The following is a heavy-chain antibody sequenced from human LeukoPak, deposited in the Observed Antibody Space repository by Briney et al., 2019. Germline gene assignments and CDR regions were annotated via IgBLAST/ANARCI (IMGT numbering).Heavy chain of an antibody. D-gene: IGHD2-2*01. Sequence: ASVKVSCKASGYTFTGYYMHWARQAPGQGLEWMGWINPNSGGTNYAQKFQGRVTMTRDTSISTAYMELSRLRSDDTAVYYCARDGMSIVVVPAAIAYWGQGTLVTVSS. CDR2: INPNSGGT. CDR3: ARDGMSIVVVPAAIAY. CDR1: GYTFTGYY. J-gene: IGHJ4*02. V-gene: IGHV1-2*02.